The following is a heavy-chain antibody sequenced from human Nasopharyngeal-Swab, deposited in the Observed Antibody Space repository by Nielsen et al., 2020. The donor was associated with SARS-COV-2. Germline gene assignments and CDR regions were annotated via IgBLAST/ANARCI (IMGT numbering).Heavy chain of an antibody. Sequence: ASVKVTCKVSAYTLTELSMHWVRQAPAKGREGMGGFDSDDGETIYAQKFQGRVTMTEHTSTDTAYMELNSLRSEDTAVYYCATGPVLRYFDWFDPWGQGTLVTVSS. J-gene: IGHJ5*02. CDR1: AYTLTELS. CDR3: ATGPVLRYFDWFDP. CDR2: FDSDDGET. V-gene: IGHV1-24*01. D-gene: IGHD3-9*01.